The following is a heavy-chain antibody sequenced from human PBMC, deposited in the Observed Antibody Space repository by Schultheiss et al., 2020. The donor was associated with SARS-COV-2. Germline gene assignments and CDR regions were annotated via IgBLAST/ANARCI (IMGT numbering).Heavy chain of an antibody. CDR3: ARDLQLGITMVRGVTKGLRSAFDY. CDR2: ISGSGGST. CDR1: GFTFSSYA. Sequence: GGSLRLSCAASGFTFSSYAMSWVRQAPGKGLEWVSAISGSGGSTYYADSVKGRFTISRDNSKNTLYLQMNSLRAEDTAVYYCARDLQLGITMVRGVTKGLRSAFDYWGQGTLVTVSS. V-gene: IGHV3-23*01. D-gene: IGHD3-10*01. J-gene: IGHJ4*02.